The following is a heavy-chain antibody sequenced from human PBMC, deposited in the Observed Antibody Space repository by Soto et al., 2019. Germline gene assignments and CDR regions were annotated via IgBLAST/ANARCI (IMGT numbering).Heavy chain of an antibody. J-gene: IGHJ4*02. V-gene: IGHV3-23*01. Sequence: HPGGSLRLSCAASGFTFSSYAMSWVRQAPGKGLEWVSAISGSGGSTYYADSVKGRFTISRDNSKNTLYLQMNSLRAEDTAVYYCAKTSSGYSYGWGSRAQYYYFDYWGQGTLVTVSS. CDR3: AKTSSGYSYGWGSRAQYYYFDY. D-gene: IGHD5-18*01. CDR2: ISGSGGST. CDR1: GFTFSSYA.